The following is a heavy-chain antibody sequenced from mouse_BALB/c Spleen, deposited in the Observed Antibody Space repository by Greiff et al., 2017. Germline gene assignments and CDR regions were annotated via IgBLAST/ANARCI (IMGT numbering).Heavy chain of an antibody. CDR2: ISNLAYSI. Sequence: EVKLVESGGGLVQPGGSRKLSCAASGFTFSDYGMAWVRQAPGKGPEWVAFISNLAYSIYYADTVTGRFTISRENAKNTLYLEMSSLRSEDTAMYYCATGTGGYFDYWGQGTTLTVSS. CDR3: ATGTGGYFDY. J-gene: IGHJ2*01. V-gene: IGHV5-15*02. D-gene: IGHD4-1*01. CDR1: GFTFSDYG.